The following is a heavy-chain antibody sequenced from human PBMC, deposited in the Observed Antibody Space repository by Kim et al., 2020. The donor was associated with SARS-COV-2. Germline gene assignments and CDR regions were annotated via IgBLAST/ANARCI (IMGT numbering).Heavy chain of an antibody. CDR1: GGSISSYY. V-gene: IGHV4-59*13. CDR3: ARVDYDFWSGYLLDY. Sequence: SETLSLICTVSGGSISSYYWSWIRKPPGKGLEWIGYSYYSGSTNYNPYLKSRVPISVNTSTNKFSLKLSSVTAADTAVYYCARVDYDFWSGYLLDYCGQGTLATVAS. J-gene: IGHJ4*02. D-gene: IGHD3-3*01. CDR2: SYYSGST.